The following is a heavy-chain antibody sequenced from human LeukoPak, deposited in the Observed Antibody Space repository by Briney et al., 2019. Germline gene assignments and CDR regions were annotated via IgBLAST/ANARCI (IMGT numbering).Heavy chain of an antibody. J-gene: IGHJ5*02. V-gene: IGHV4-59*08. CDR2: IYYSGST. CDR3: ARGAYSGSHPGWFAP. Sequence: PSETLSLTCTVSGGSISSYYWSWIRQPPGKGLEWIGYIYYSGSTNYNPSLKSRVTISVDTSKNQFSLKLSSVTAADTAVYYCARGAYSGSHPGWFAPWGQGTLVTVSS. CDR1: GGSISSYY. D-gene: IGHD1-26*01.